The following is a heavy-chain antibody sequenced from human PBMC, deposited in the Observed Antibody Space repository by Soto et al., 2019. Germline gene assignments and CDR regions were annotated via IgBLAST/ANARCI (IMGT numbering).Heavy chain of an antibody. D-gene: IGHD2-15*01. CDR2: IDPTDSFT. CDR3: ARPASGGSRDAFDV. J-gene: IGHJ3*01. CDR1: GYKFTTFW. Sequence: PGESLKISCKASGYKFTTFWLTWVRQTPGKGLEWLGRIDPTDSFTNYSSPFEGHVTISVDRSISTAYLQWNSLQASDTAIYYCARPASGGSRDAFDVWGQGTTVTVSS. V-gene: IGHV5-10-1*01.